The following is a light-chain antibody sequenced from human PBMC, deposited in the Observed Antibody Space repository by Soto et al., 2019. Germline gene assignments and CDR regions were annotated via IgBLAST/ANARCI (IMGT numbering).Light chain of an antibody. V-gene: IGLV2-14*01. CDR1: SSDIGTYNY. CDR2: DVS. Sequence: QSALTQPASVSGSPGQSVTISCTGTSSDIGTYNYVSWYQQHPGKVPKLMIYDVSNRPSGVSNRFSGSKSRNTASLTISGLQAEDEADYYCSSYTRSATGVFGGGTKLTVL. CDR3: SSYTRSATGV. J-gene: IGLJ3*02.